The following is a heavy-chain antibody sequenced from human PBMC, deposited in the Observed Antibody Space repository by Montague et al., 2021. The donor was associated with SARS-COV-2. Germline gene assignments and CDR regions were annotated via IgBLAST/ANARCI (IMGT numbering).Heavy chain of an antibody. Sequence: SLRLSCAASGFTFSNYEMNWVRQAPGKGLDCVLYISSSGSTIYYADSVKGRFTISRDNAQNSLYLQMNSLRAGDTGVYYCARASLIKARIAVDGTTVYWGLGTMVNISS. V-gene: IGHV3-48*03. D-gene: IGHD6-19*01. CDR1: GFTFSNYE. CDR2: ISSSGSTI. CDR3: ARASLIKARIAVDGTTVY. J-gene: IGHJ4*02.